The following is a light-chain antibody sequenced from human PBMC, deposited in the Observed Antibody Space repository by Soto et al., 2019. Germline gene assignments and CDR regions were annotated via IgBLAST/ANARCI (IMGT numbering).Light chain of an antibody. Sequence: DIQMTQSPSSLSASVGDRVTITCRASQDIRHALGWYQQKPGKVPKRLIYSASSLQNGVPSRFSGSGSETVFTLTISSLQPDDFATYFCLQHADYPFTFGHGTRLEI. J-gene: IGKJ2*01. CDR2: SAS. V-gene: IGKV1-17*01. CDR3: LQHADYPFT. CDR1: QDIRHA.